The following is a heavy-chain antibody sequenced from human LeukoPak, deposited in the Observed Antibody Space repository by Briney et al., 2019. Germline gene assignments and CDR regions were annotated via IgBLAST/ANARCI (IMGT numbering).Heavy chain of an antibody. D-gene: IGHD3-22*01. CDR3: ARQPHYYDSSPHPGMDV. V-gene: IGHV4-61*02. Sequence: PSQTLSLTCAVSGASISSGSYYWSWIRQPAGKGLEWIGRMYSSGGTNYNPSLKSRVTISADTSKNQFSLRLTSVTAADTAVYYCARQPHYYDSSPHPGMDVWGQGTTVTVSS. CDR1: GASISSGSYY. CDR2: MYSSGGT. J-gene: IGHJ6*02.